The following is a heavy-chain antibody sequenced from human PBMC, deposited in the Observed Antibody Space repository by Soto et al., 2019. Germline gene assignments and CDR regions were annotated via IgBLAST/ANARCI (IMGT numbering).Heavy chain of an antibody. Sequence: GGSLRLSCSVSGFTFSSYAMYWVRQAPGKGLQYVSAISSNGVSTYYADSVKGRFTISRDNSKNTLYLQMSSLRAEDTALYFCVKGAYCSSTSCYAGDYFDYWGQGT. CDR1: GFTFSSYA. CDR2: ISSNGVST. V-gene: IGHV3-64D*06. J-gene: IGHJ4*02. CDR3: VKGAYCSSTSCYAGDYFDY. D-gene: IGHD2-2*01.